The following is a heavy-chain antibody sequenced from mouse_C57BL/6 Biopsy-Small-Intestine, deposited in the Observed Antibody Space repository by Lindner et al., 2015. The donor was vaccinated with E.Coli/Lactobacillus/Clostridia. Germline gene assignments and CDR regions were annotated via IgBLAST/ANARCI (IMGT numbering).Heavy chain of an antibody. V-gene: IGHV10-1*01. Sequence: VQLQESGGGLVQPKGSLKLSCAACGFSFNTDAMNWVRQAPGKGLEWVARIRSKSNNYATYYADSVKDRFTISRDDSESMLYLQMNNLKTEDTAMYYCVRQRDRSAMDYWGQGTSVTVSS. D-gene: IGHD3-3*01. CDR1: GFSFNTDA. CDR2: IRSKSNNYAT. J-gene: IGHJ4*01. CDR3: VRQRDRSAMDY.